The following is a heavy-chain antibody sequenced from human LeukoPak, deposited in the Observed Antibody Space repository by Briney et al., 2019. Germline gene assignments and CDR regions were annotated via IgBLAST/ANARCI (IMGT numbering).Heavy chain of an antibody. CDR2: IASDGSST. J-gene: IGHJ4*02. V-gene: IGHV3-74*01. CDR3: ARGRPHGNDY. Sequence: GGSLRLSCAASGFTFSSYWMNWVRQAPGKGLVWVSRIASDGSSTTYADSVKGRFSISRDNAKNMLYLQMNSLRVEDTAVYYCARGRPHGNDYWGQGTLVTVSS. D-gene: IGHD4-23*01. CDR1: GFTFSSYW.